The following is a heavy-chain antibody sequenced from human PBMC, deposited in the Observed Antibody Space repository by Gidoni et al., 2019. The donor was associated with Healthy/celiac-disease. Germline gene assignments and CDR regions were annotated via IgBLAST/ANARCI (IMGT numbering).Heavy chain of an antibody. Sequence: QAPGKGLEWVSYISSSGSTIYYADSVKGRFTISRDNAKNSLYLQMNSLRAEDTAVYYCARIPYPYCSGGSCYSVWGQGTLVTVSA. CDR3: ARIPYPYCSGGSCYSV. D-gene: IGHD2-15*01. J-gene: IGHJ4*02. CDR2: ISSSGSTI. V-gene: IGHV3-48*03.